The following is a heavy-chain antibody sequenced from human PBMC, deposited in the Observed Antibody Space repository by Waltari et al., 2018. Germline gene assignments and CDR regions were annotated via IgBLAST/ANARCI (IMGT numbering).Heavy chain of an antibody. D-gene: IGHD2-21*02. V-gene: IGHV4-59*01. Sequence: QVQLQGSGPRPLKHSEPLSLICTVSGGSIRGFYWSWVRQPPGKGLDWIGYIYYTGSTNFNPSLKSRVTMSVDTSKNQFSLKLSSVTAADTAFYYCARGGGGDWEWFDPWGQGTLVTVSS. CDR2: IYYTGST. J-gene: IGHJ5*02. CDR3: ARGGGGDWEWFDP. CDR1: GGSIRGFY.